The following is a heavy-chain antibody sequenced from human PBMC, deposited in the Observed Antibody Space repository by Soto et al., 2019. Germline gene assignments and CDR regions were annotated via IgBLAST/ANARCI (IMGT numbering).Heavy chain of an antibody. J-gene: IGHJ3*02. D-gene: IGHD5-18*01. CDR1: GFTFSSYA. V-gene: IGHV3-23*01. CDR2: ISGSGGST. Sequence: GGSLRLSCAASGFTFSSYAMSWVRQAPGKGLEWVSAISGSGGSTYYADSVKGRFTISRDNSKNTLYLQMNSLRAEDTAVYYCEKVEGVNTNPEDAFDIWGQGTMVTVSS. CDR3: EKVEGVNTNPEDAFDI.